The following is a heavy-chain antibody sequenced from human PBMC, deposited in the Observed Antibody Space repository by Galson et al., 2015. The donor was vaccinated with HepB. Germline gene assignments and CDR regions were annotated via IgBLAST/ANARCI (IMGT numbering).Heavy chain of an antibody. CDR1: GFTFRSYF. CDR3: ARDVGLQYYYYYMDV. D-gene: IGHD2-15*01. Sequence: SLRLSCAASGFTFRSYFMSWVRQAPGKGLEWVGNIKEDGSVQYYVDSVKGRFTISRDNAKNSLYLQMHSLGAEDTAVYYCARDVGLQYYYYYMDVWGKGATVTVSS. J-gene: IGHJ6*03. CDR2: IKEDGSVQ. V-gene: IGHV3-7*03.